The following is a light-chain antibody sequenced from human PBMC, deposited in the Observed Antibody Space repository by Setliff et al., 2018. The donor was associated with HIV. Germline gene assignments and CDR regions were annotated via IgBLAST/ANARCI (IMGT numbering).Light chain of an antibody. J-gene: IGLJ3*02. CDR1: SSDVGGYDY. CDR3: SSFTSSKALL. Sequence: QSVLTQPASVSGSPGQSITISCTGSSSDVGGYDYVAWYQQHPGKTPELLIFDVHNRPSGVSHRFSGSKSGNTASLTISGLQAEDEADYYCSSFTSSKALLFGGGTKVTVL. CDR2: DVH. V-gene: IGLV2-14*03.